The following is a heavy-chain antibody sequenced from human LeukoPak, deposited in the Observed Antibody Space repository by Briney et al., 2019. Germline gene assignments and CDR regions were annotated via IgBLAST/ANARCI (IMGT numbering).Heavy chain of an antibody. CDR3: ARDREAVAPNWFDP. CDR2: IYTSGIT. J-gene: IGHJ5*02. Sequence: SETLSLTCSVSGGSISSYYWSWIRQPAGKGLEWIGRIYTSGITNYNPSLKSRVTMSVDTSKNQFSLKLSSVTAADTAVYYCARDREAVAPNWFDPWGQGTLVTVSS. CDR1: GGSISSYY. V-gene: IGHV4-4*07. D-gene: IGHD6-19*01.